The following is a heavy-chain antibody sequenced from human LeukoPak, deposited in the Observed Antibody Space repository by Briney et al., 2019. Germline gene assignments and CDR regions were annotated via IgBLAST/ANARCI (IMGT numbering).Heavy chain of an antibody. Sequence: SETLSLTCTVSGGSMSSYYWSWIRQPAGKGLEWIGRVNSSGGTHYNPSLKSRVTMSVDTSKNQFSLKLSSVTAADTAVYYCARGRGLAAAGTLFDSWGQGTLVTVSS. D-gene: IGHD6-13*01. V-gene: IGHV4-4*07. CDR3: ARGRGLAAAGTLFDS. J-gene: IGHJ5*01. CDR2: VNSSGGT. CDR1: GGSMSSYY.